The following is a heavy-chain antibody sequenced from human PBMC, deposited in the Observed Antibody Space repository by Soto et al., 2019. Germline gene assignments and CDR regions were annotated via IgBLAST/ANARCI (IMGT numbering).Heavy chain of an antibody. Sequence: QVQLVESGGGVVQPGRSLRLSCAASGFTFSSYGMHWVRQAPGKGLEWVAVIWYDGSNKYYADSVKGRFTISRDNSKNTLYLQMNSLRAEDTAVYYFARAGYSSSWVYDAFDIWGQGTMVTVSS. CDR2: IWYDGSNK. CDR3: ARAGYSSSWVYDAFDI. D-gene: IGHD6-13*01. J-gene: IGHJ3*02. CDR1: GFTFSSYG. V-gene: IGHV3-33*01.